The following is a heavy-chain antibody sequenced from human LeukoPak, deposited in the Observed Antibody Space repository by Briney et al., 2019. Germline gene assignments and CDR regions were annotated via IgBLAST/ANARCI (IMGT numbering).Heavy chain of an antibody. V-gene: IGHV1-69*05. CDR1: GGTFSSYA. Sequence: ASVKVSCKASGGTFSSYAISWVRQAPGQGLEWMGGIIPIFGTANYAQKFQGRVTITTDESTSTAYMELSSLRSEDTAVYYCASRRRDGYNPYYYYYMDVWGKGTTVTVSS. D-gene: IGHD5-24*01. J-gene: IGHJ6*03. CDR2: IIPIFGTA. CDR3: ASRRRDGYNPYYYYYMDV.